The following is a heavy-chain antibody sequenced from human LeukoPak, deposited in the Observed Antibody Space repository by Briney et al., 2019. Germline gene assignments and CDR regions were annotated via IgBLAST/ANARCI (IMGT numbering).Heavy chain of an antibody. Sequence: SGPTLVKPTQTLTLTCTFSGFSLSTTGMRMGRIRQPPGKALEWLARVDWDDDKFYSTSLKPRLTISKDSSRNQVVLTMTNMDPVDTATYYCARIAPSYYYDSSAPLDYWGQGTLVTVSS. D-gene: IGHD3-22*01. V-gene: IGHV2-70*04. CDR3: ARIAPSYYYDSSAPLDY. CDR2: VDWDDDK. J-gene: IGHJ4*02. CDR1: GFSLSTTGMR.